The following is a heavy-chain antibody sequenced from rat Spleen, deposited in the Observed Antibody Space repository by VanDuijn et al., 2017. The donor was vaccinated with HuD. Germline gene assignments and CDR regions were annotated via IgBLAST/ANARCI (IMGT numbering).Heavy chain of an antibody. D-gene: IGHD4-3*01. Sequence: EVQLVESGGGLVQPGRSLKLSCAGSGFTFSNYGMAWVRQAPTKGLEWVAIISYDGYITYYRDSVKGRFTISRDNAKSTLYLQMDSLRSEDTATYYCARHNSGYGVMDAWGQGASVTVSS. V-gene: IGHV5-29*01. CDR3: ARHNSGYGVMDA. J-gene: IGHJ4*01. CDR1: GFTFSNYG. CDR2: ISYDGYIT.